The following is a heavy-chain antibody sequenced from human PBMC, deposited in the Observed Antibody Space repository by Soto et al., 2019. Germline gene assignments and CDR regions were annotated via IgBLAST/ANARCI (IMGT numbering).Heavy chain of an antibody. CDR2: IYYTGST. J-gene: IGHJ6*02. CDR3: ARLYPYKYYYGMDV. V-gene: IGHV4-39*02. Sequence: SETLSLTCTVSGGSISSSSYYWGWIRQPPGKGLEWIGSIYYTGSTYYNPSLKSRVTIYIDRSKNHFSLKLSSVTAADTAVYYCARLYPYKYYYGMDVWGQGTTVTVSS. CDR1: GGSISSSSYY. D-gene: IGHD2-8*01.